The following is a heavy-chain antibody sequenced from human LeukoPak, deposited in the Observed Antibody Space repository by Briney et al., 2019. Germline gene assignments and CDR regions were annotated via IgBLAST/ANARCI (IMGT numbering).Heavy chain of an antibody. D-gene: IGHD3-10*01. CDR1: GFTVSSNY. V-gene: IGHV3-53*01. CDR3: ATGDYYYYGMDV. CDR2: IYSGGST. Sequence: GGSLRLSCAASGFTVSSNYMSWVRQAPGKGLEWVSVIYSGGSTYYADSVKGRFTISRDNSKNTLYLQMNSLRAEDTAVYYCATGDYYYYGMDVWGQGTTVTVSS. J-gene: IGHJ6*02.